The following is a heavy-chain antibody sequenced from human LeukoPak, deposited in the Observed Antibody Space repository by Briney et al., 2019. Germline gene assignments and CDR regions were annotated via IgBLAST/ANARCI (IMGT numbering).Heavy chain of an antibody. CDR3: ARTNYYGSGSYFFDY. CDR2: IYYSGST. D-gene: IGHD3-10*01. Sequence: PSETLSLTCTLSGYSISSGDYYWSWIRQPPGRGLEWIGYIYYSGSTYYNPSLKSRVAISTDTSKKQFSLKLSSVTAADTAVYYCARTNYYGSGSYFFDYWGQGTLVTVSS. CDR1: GYSISSGDYY. J-gene: IGHJ4*02. V-gene: IGHV4-30-4*08.